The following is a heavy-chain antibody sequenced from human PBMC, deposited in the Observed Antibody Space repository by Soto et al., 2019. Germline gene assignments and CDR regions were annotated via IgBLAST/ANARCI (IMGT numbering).Heavy chain of an antibody. CDR1: GGSVSRGSYY. V-gene: IGHV4-61*01. CDR2: IYYSGST. J-gene: IGHJ5*02. Sequence: PSETLSLTCTVSGGSVSRGSYYWSWIRQPPGKGLEWIGYIYYSGSTNYNPSLKSRVTISVDTSKNQFSLKLSSVTAADTAVYYCSKAAALYWFDPWGQGTLVTVSS. D-gene: IGHD2-15*01. CDR3: SKAAALYWFDP.